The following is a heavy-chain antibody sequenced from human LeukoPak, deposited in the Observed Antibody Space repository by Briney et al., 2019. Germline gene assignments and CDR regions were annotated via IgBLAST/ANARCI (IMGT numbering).Heavy chain of an antibody. CDR2: IYYSGST. V-gene: IGHV4-39*07. CDR3: ARAHRGRGSCYSCYFDY. Sequence: PSETLSLTCTVSGGSISSSSYYWGWIRQPPGKGLEWIGSIYYSGSTYYNPSLKSRVTISVDTSKNQFSLKLSSVTAADTAVYYCARAHRGRGSCYSCYFDYWGQGTLVTVSS. CDR1: GGSISSSSYY. J-gene: IGHJ4*02. D-gene: IGHD2-15*01.